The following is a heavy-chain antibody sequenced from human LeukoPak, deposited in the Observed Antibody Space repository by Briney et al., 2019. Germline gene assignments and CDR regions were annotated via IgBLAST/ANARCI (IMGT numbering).Heavy chain of an antibody. J-gene: IGHJ3*02. CDR1: GDSITDYY. V-gene: IGHV4-59*12. CDR3: ASPAPAVAGWGRASDI. Sequence: RPSETLSLTCSVSGDSITDYYWSWFRQSPGKRLEWIGYISYIGSTDYNPSLESRVTILLDTSKNQFSLHLTSVTAADTAVYYCASPAPAVAGWGRASDIWGQGTMVTVSS. D-gene: IGHD6-19*01. CDR2: ISYIGST.